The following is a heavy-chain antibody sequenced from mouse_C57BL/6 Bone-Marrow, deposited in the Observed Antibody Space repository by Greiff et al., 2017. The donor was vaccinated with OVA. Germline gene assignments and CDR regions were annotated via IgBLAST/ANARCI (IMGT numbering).Heavy chain of an antibody. CDR3: TRGYSNYYAMDY. Sequence: GAKRVGPGASWTLSAKPSANPFTAYEMPWVKQTPVQGLEWIGAIDHETGGTAYNQKFKGKAILTADKSSSTAYMELRSLTSEDSAVYYCTRGYSNYYAMDYWGQGTSVTVSS. V-gene: IGHV1-15*01. CDR1: ANPFTAYE. J-gene: IGHJ4*01. CDR2: IDHETGGT. D-gene: IGHD2-5*01.